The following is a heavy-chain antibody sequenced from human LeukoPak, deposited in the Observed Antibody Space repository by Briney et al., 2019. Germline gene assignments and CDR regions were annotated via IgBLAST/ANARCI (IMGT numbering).Heavy chain of an antibody. Sequence: PGGPLRLSCGASGFTFSTYAIAWVREAPGKGLVGVLSFYYYCGDAYYADTVKARLPLSRDNRKLILFLKERTVRAGDTAVFHCAKRPSESRANGGCYFASWGQGTLVTV. CDR2: FYYYCGDA. V-gene: IGHV3-23*01. CDR1: GFTFSTYA. D-gene: IGHD2-8*01. J-gene: IGHJ4*02. CDR3: AKRPSESRANGGCYFAS.